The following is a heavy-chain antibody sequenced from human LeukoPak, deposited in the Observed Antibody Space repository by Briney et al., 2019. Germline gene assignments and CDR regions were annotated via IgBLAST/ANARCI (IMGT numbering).Heavy chain of an antibody. CDR2: IRYDGSHK. J-gene: IGHJ4*02. Sequence: PGGSLRLSCAASGFSFSNYGMHWVRQAPGKGLEWVTFIRYDGSHKYYADSVKGRFTISRDNSKNTLYLQMNSLRAEDTAVYYCARVTVTYYYGSGNFDYWGQGTLVTVSS. D-gene: IGHD3-10*01. CDR3: ARVTVTYYYGSGNFDY. CDR1: GFSFSNYG. V-gene: IGHV3-30*02.